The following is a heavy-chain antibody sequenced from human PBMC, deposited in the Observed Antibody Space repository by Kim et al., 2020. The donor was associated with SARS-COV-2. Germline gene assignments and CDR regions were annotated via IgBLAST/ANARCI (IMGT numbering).Heavy chain of an antibody. CDR3: ARHEAAAEGQWFDP. J-gene: IGHJ5*02. CDR1: GGSISSSSYY. Sequence: SETLSLTCTVSGGSISSSSYYWGWIRQPPGKGLEWIGSIYYSGSTYYNPSLKSRVTISVDTSKNQFSLKLSSVTAADTAVYYCARHEAAAEGQWFDPWGQGTLVTVSS. CDR2: IYYSGST. V-gene: IGHV4-39*01. D-gene: IGHD6-13*01.